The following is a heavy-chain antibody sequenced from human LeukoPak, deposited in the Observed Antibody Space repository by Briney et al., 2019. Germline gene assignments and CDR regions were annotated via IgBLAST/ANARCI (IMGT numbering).Heavy chain of an antibody. CDR2: ISSSSSYI. J-gene: IGHJ4*02. CDR1: GFTFSTYS. Sequence: GGSLRLSCAASGFTFSTYSMNWVRQAPGKGLEWVSSISSSSSYIYYAGSVKGRFTISRDNAKNSLYLQMNSLRAEDTAVYYCARDQPNYDILTGYYPFDYWGQGTLVTVSS. CDR3: ARDQPNYDILTGYYPFDY. D-gene: IGHD3-9*01. V-gene: IGHV3-21*01.